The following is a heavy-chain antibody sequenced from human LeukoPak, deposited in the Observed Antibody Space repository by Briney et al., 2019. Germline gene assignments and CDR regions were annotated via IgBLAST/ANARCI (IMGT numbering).Heavy chain of an antibody. D-gene: IGHD6-13*01. CDR2: ICGSGEST. CDR3: AKDLYNSWYLTLEC. Sequence: PGGSLRLSCAASGFSFSNYAMNWVRQAPGKGLEWVSVICGSGESTNSAHSLKGRVTTSRDTSKNTQYLQMNTLRAENTALYYSAKDLYNSWYLTLECWGQGALVTVSS. CDR1: GFSFSNYA. J-gene: IGHJ4*02. V-gene: IGHV3-23*01.